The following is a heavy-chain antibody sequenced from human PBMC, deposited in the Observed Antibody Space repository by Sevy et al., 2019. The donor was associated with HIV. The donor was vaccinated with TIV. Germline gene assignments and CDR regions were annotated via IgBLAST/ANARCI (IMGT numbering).Heavy chain of an antibody. V-gene: IGHV3-30*18. CDR2: ISYDGSDK. J-gene: IGHJ4*02. CDR3: AKDLLGDYYDSSGVLDY. D-gene: IGHD3-22*01. CDR1: GFTFSSYG. Sequence: GGSLRLSCAASGFTFSSYGMHWVRQAPGKGLEWVAVISYDGSDKFYADSVKGRFTIYRDNSKNTVYLQMNSLGPEDAAVYYCAKDLLGDYYDSSGVLDYWGQGTLVTVS.